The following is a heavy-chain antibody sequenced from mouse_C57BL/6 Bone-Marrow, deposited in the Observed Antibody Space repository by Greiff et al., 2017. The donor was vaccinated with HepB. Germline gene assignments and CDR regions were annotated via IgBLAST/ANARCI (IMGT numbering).Heavy chain of an antibody. Sequence: VQLQQSGAELVMPGASVKLSCKASGYTFTSYWMHWVKQRPGQGLEWIGEIDPSDSYTNYNQKFKGKSTLNVDKSSSTAYMQLSSLTSEDSAVYYCAKDGYHWYFDVWGTGTTVTVSS. CDR1: GYTFTSYW. D-gene: IGHD2-3*01. CDR2: IDPSDSYT. J-gene: IGHJ1*03. V-gene: IGHV1-69*01. CDR3: AKDGYHWYFDV.